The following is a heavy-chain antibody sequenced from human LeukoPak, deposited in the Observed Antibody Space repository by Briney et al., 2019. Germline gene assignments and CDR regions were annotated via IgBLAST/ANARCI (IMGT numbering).Heavy chain of an antibody. CDR3: AKSNGYGLVDI. CDR1: GGSISSSNW. Sequence: PSGTLSLTCAVSGGSISSSNWWNWVRQSPGKGLEWIGEIYHSGSTNYNPSLKSRVTISLDTSRNQFSLKLNSVTAADTAVYYCAKSNGYGLVDIWGQGTMVTVSS. D-gene: IGHD3-10*01. CDR2: IYHSGST. J-gene: IGHJ3*02. V-gene: IGHV4-4*02.